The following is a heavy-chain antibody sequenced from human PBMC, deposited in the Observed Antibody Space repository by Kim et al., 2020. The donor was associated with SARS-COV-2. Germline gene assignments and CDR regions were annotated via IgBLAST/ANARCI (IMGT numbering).Heavy chain of an antibody. D-gene: IGHD3-22*01. V-gene: IGHV1-3*01. J-gene: IGHJ4*02. Sequence: KYAQHFQGRVTMTRDTSATTAYMDLSGLRSEDTAVYYCTRGYDSSDYFPNWGQGTLVAVSS. CDR3: TRGYDSSDYFPN.